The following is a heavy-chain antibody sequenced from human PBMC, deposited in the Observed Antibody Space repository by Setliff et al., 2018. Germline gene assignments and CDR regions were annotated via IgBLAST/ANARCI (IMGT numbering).Heavy chain of an antibody. CDR1: GFTFSSYA. CDR3: VHAAAAGHPLYYFDY. V-gene: IGHV3-74*01. Sequence: PGGSLRLSCAASGFTFSSYAMSWVRRAPGKGLAWVSRINSDGSSTSYADSVKGRFTISRDNAKNTLYLQMNSLRAEDTAVYYCVHAAAAGHPLYYFDYWGQGTLVTVSS. D-gene: IGHD6-13*01. J-gene: IGHJ4*02. CDR2: INSDGSST.